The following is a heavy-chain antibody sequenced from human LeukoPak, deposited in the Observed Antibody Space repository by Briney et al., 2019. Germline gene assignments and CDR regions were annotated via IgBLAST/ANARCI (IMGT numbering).Heavy chain of an antibody. D-gene: IGHD1-26*01. Sequence: SETLSLTRTVSGGSISSYYWSWVPPPAGKGLEWIGRIYTSESTNYNPAPKSRVSMSVDTSKNQFSLKLSSVTAADTAVFYCARENSGSYREFDYWGQGTLVTVSS. V-gene: IGHV4-4*07. CDR3: ARENSGSYREFDY. CDR2: IYTSEST. J-gene: IGHJ4*02. CDR1: GGSISSYY.